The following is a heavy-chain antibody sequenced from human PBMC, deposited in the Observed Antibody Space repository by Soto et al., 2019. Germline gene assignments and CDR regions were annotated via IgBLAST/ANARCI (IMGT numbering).Heavy chain of an antibody. Sequence: PGGSLRLSCAASGFTFSDHFMDWVRQAPGKGLEWVGRSRNKTNSYSTDYAASVKGRFTISRDDSKNSLFLQMDGLKTEDTAVYYCVSGYCSGATCYSSPGNYWGQGTLVTVSS. CDR3: VSGYCSGATCYSSPGNY. CDR1: GFTFSDHF. V-gene: IGHV3-72*01. CDR2: SRNKTNSYST. J-gene: IGHJ4*02. D-gene: IGHD2-15*01.